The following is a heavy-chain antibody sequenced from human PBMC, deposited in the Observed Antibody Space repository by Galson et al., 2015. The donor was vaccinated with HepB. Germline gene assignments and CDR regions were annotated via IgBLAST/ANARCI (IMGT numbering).Heavy chain of an antibody. J-gene: IGHJ4*02. V-gene: IGHV3-30*18. Sequence: SLRLSCAASGFTFSSSGMHWVRQAPGRGLEWVAVISYAGSNKYYADSVKGRFTISRDNSKNTLYLQMNSLRAEDTAVYYCAKDSGTGTADYWGQGTLVTVSS. CDR1: GFTFSSSG. CDR2: ISYAGSNK. D-gene: IGHD1-1*01. CDR3: AKDSGTGTADY.